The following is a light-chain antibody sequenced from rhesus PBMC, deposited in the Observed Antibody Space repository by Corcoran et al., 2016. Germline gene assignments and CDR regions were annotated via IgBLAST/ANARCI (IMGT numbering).Light chain of an antibody. J-gene: IGKJ3*01. V-gene: IGKV1-25*01. CDR2: EAS. CDR3: QHYYSTPFT. CDR1: QGITND. Sequence: DIQMTQSPSSLSASVGDRVTITCRASQGITNDLAWYQQKPGETPKLLFYEASNLQSGIPSRFSGSGSGTDFPLTISSLQSEDFATYYCQHYYSTPFTFGPGTKLDIK.